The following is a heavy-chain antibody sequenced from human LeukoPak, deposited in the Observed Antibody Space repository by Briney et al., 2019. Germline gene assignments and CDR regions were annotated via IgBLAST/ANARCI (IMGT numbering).Heavy chain of an antibody. Sequence: GGSLRLSCAASGFTFSSYAMSWVRQAPGKGLEWVSAISGSGGSTYYADSVKGRFTISRDNSKDTLYLQMNSLRAEDTAVYYCARTYYDILTGYYPFDYWGQGTLVTVSS. CDR1: GFTFSSYA. CDR2: ISGSGGST. J-gene: IGHJ4*02. CDR3: ARTYYDILTGYYPFDY. D-gene: IGHD3-9*01. V-gene: IGHV3-23*01.